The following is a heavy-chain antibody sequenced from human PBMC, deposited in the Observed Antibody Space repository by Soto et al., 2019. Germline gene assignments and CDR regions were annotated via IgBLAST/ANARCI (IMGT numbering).Heavy chain of an antibody. CDR1: GGSISSGGYS. CDR2: IYHSGST. J-gene: IGHJ4*02. Sequence: SETLSLTCAVSGGSISSGGYSWSWIRQPPGKGLEWIGYIYHSGSTYYNPSLKSRVTISVDRSKNQFSLKLTSVTAADTAVYYCATRFYTSGVLFDYRGQGTPVTVSS. CDR3: ATRFYTSGVLFDY. D-gene: IGHD2-2*02. V-gene: IGHV4-30-2*02.